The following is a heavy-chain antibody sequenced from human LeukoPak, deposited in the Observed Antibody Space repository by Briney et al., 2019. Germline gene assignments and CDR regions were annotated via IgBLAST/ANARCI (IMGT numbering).Heavy chain of an antibody. J-gene: IGHJ4*02. CDR3: AKRYCSSTTCYDDRGAFDY. CDR2: IYHSGST. D-gene: IGHD2-2*01. CDR1: GGSITSYD. Sequence: SETLSLTCTVSGGSITSYDWSWIRQPPGKGLEWIGSIYHSGSTYYNPSLKSRVTISVDTSKNQFSLKLSSVTAADTAVYYCAKRYCSSTTCYDDRGAFDYWGQGTLVTVSS. V-gene: IGHV4-59*08.